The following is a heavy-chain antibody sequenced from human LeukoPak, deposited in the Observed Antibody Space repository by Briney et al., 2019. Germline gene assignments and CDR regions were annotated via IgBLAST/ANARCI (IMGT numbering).Heavy chain of an antibody. CDR1: GFTFSSYG. D-gene: IGHD1-1*01. CDR2: ISYDGSNK. J-gene: IGHJ4*02. V-gene: IGHV3-30*18. CDR3: AKDTNWNGEGIDY. Sequence: GGSLRLSCAASGFTFSSYGMHWVRQAPGKGLEWVAVISYDGSNKYYADSVKGRFTISRDNSKNTLYLQMNSLRAEDTAVYYCAKDTNWNGEGIDYWGQGTLVTVSS.